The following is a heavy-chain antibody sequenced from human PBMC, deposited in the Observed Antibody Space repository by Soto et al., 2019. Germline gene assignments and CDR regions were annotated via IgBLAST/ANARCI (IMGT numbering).Heavy chain of an antibody. Sequence: PSEPLSLTCAVYGYSISSGYYWGWIRQPPGKGLEWIGSIYHSGSTYYNPSLKSRVTISVDTSKNQFSLKLSSVTAADTAVYYCARDRQWLEIDYWGQGTLVTVSS. CDR1: GYSISSGYY. CDR3: ARDRQWLEIDY. J-gene: IGHJ4*02. CDR2: IYHSGST. V-gene: IGHV4-38-2*02. D-gene: IGHD6-19*01.